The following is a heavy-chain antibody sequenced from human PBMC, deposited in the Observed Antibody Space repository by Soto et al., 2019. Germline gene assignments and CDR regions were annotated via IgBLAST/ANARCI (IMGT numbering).Heavy chain of an antibody. CDR2: MNPNSGNT. CDR1: GYTFTSYD. D-gene: IGHD6-19*01. V-gene: IGHV1-8*01. Sequence: ASVKVSCKASGYTFTSYDINWVRQATGQGLEWMGWMNPNSGNTGYAQKFQGRVTMTRNTSISTAYMELSSLRSEDTAVYYCARARRIAVAGTGSSWFDPWGQGTLVTVSS. CDR3: ARARRIAVAGTGSSWFDP. J-gene: IGHJ5*02.